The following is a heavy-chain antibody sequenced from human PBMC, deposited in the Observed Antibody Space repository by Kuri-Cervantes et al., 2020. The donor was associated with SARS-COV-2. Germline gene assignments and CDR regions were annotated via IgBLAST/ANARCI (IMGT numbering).Heavy chain of an antibody. V-gene: IGHV3-11*06. J-gene: IGHJ6*04. Sequence: GGSLRLSCTASGFSFSNSYMSWIRQAPGKGLEWLSYISGTSTYTYYAESVKGRFTISRDNAKNSLYLQMSSLRAEETAFYYCARDTRAFSWRAPQRSSYMDVWGKGTTVTVSS. CDR3: ARDTRAFSWRAPQRSSYMDV. CDR2: ISGTSTYT. CDR1: GFSFSNSY. D-gene: IGHD3-3*01.